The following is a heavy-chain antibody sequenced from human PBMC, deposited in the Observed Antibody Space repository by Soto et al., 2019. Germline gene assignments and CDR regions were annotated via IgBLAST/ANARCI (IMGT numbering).Heavy chain of an antibody. CDR2: INAGNGNT. CDR3: ARSSGYYLIDDY. CDR1: GYTFTSYA. D-gene: IGHD3-22*01. Sequence: QVQLVQSGAEKKKPGASVKVSCKASGYTFTSYAMHWVRQAPGQRLEWMGWINAGNGNTKYSQKFQGRVTITRDTSASTAYMELSSLRSEDTAVYYCARSSGYYLIDDYLGQGTLVTVSS. V-gene: IGHV1-3*05. J-gene: IGHJ4*02.